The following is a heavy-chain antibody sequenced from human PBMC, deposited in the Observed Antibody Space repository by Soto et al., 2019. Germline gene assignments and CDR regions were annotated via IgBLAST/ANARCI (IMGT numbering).Heavy chain of an antibody. D-gene: IGHD3-3*01. CDR3: ARGPRFSDWFDT. Sequence: ETLSLACTVSGGAINSYYWTLIRQPAGKGLEWIGRIYSSASTKYNPSLQSRVTMSLDTSKNQFSLRLTSVTAADTAVYYCARGPRFSDWFDTWGQGTLVTVS. V-gene: IGHV4-4*07. J-gene: IGHJ5*02. CDR1: GGAINSYY. CDR2: IYSSAST.